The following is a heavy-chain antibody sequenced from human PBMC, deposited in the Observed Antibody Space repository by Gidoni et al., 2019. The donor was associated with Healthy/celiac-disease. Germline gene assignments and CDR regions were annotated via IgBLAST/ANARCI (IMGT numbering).Heavy chain of an antibody. CDR1: GFTFSSYE. J-gene: IGHJ4*02. CDR3: ASPGSYDLDY. D-gene: IGHD3-3*01. Sequence: EVQLVESGGGLVQPGGSLRLSCAASGFTFSSYEMNWVRQAPGKGLEWVSYISSSGSTIYYADSVKCRFTISRDNAKNSLYLQMNSLRAEDTAVYYCASPGSYDLDYWGQGTLVTVSS. CDR2: ISSSGSTI. V-gene: IGHV3-48*03.